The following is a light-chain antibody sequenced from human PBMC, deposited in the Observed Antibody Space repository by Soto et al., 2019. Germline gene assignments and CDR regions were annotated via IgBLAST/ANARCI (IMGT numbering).Light chain of an antibody. CDR3: CSYTSSNTFV. CDR1: SSDVGAYNY. V-gene: IGLV2-14*01. J-gene: IGLJ1*01. CDR2: HVT. Sequence: QSVLTQPASVSGSLGQSITISCSGTSSDVGAYNYVSWYQQYPGKAPKLMIYHVTDRPSGVSNRFSGSKSGNTASLTISGLQAEDEVDYYCCSYTSSNTFVFGTGTKVPVL.